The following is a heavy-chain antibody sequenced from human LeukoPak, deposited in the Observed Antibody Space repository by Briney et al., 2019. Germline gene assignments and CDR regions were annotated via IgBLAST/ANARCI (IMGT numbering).Heavy chain of an antibody. J-gene: IGHJ6*02. CDR2: ISWNGSYI. CDR1: GFTFDIYS. Sequence: GGSLRLSCAASGFTFDIYSMHWVRQAPGKGLVWVSGISWNGSYIIYADSVKGRFTISRDNTKHTLYLQMNSLRAEDKDLYYCLRGSLDYDYYGLDVWGQGTTVTVSS. V-gene: IGHV3-9*01. CDR3: LRGSLDYDYYGLDV.